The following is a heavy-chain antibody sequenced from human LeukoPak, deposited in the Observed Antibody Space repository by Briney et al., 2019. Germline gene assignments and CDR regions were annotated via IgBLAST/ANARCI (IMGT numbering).Heavy chain of an antibody. Sequence: SETLSLLCTVSGAPITSHYWIWIRQPPGERVEWIGYIYYTGRHNYNPSLKSRVTISVHTSKSQFSLKLSSVTPADTAVYYCAVYKCAWFGELIPDWFDPWGQGTLVTVSS. CDR3: AVYKCAWFGELIPDWFDP. CDR1: GAPITSHY. D-gene: IGHD3-10*01. CDR2: IYYTGRH. J-gene: IGHJ5*02. V-gene: IGHV4-59*08.